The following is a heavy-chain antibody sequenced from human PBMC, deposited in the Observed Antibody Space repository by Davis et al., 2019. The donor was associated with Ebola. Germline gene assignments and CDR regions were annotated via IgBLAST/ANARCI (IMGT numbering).Heavy chain of an antibody. J-gene: IGHJ4*02. D-gene: IGHD5-24*01. CDR2: IYYGGYT. Sequence: SETLSLTCTVSGGSIGSSSYYWGWIRQPPGKGLEWIATIYYGGYTYYNPSLKSRLSISVDSSKNQFSLKVNSVTAADTAVYYCARHIRRRDGFNPVYFDYWGQGTLVTVSS. V-gene: IGHV4-39*01. CDR3: ARHIRRRDGFNPVYFDY. CDR1: GGSIGSSSYY.